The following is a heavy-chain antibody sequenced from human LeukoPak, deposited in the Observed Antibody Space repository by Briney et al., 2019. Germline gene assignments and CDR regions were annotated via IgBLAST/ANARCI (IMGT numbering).Heavy chain of an antibody. V-gene: IGHV1-2*02. Sequence: VASVKVSCKASGYTFTGYYMHWVRQAPGQGLEWMGWINPNSGGTNYAQKFQGRVTMTRDTSFSTAYMELSRLRSGDTAVYYCARAGGFWSGYYTFDAFDICGQGTMVTVSS. CDR3: ARAGGFWSGYYTFDAFDI. CDR2: INPNSGGT. CDR1: GYTFTGYY. J-gene: IGHJ3*02. D-gene: IGHD3-3*01.